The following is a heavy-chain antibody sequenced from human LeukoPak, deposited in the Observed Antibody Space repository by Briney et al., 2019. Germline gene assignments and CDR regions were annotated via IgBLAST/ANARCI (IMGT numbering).Heavy chain of an antibody. D-gene: IGHD3-22*01. CDR1: GYTFTSYG. V-gene: IGHV1-18*01. Sequence: ASVKVSCKASGYTFTSYGISWVRQAPGQGLEWMGWISAYNGNTNYAQKLQGRVTMTTDRSTSTAYMELRSLRSDDTAVYYCARVYYYDSSGYGVKPCFDYWGQGTLVTVSS. J-gene: IGHJ4*02. CDR2: ISAYNGNT. CDR3: ARVYYYDSSGYGVKPCFDY.